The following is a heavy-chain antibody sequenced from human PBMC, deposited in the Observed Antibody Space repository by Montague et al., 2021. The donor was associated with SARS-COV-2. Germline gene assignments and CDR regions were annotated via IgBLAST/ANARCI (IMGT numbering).Heavy chain of an antibody. D-gene: IGHD3-10*01. CDR1: GGAMSSGQW. V-gene: IGHV4-4*02. Sequence: SETLSLTCDVSGGAMSSGQWWSWVRQPPGKGLEWIGEIYQTGYTNYNPSLRSRVTISVDKSRSQFSLKMTSMTAADTAVDYCSTNYGSGTFPGWFDPWGQGTLVTVSS. CDR2: IYQTGYT. CDR3: STNYGSGTFPGWFDP. J-gene: IGHJ5*02.